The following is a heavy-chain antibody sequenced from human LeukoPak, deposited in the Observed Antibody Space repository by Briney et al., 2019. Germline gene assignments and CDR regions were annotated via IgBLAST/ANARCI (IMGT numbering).Heavy chain of an antibody. CDR3: ARVLRSSWGAYYHYGMDV. V-gene: IGHV3-11*06. J-gene: IGHJ6*02. D-gene: IGHD6-13*01. CDR1: GFTFSDYY. Sequence: KPGGSLRLSCAASGFTFSDYYMSWIRQAPGKGLEWVSYISSRSSYTKYADSVKGRLTISRDNAKTSLYLQINSLRAEDTALYYCARVLRSSWGAYYHYGMDVWGQGTTITVSS. CDR2: ISSRSSYT.